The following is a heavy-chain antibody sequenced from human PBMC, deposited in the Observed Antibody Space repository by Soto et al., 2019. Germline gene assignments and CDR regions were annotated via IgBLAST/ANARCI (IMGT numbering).Heavy chain of an antibody. Sequence: EVQLVESGGGLVKPGGSLRLSCAASGFTFSSYSMNWVRQAPGKGLAWVSSISSSSSYIYYADSVKGRFTISRDNAKNSLYLQMNSLRAEDTAVYYCARAGRSGWYGNWFDPWGQGTLVTVSS. J-gene: IGHJ5*02. CDR3: ARAGRSGWYGNWFDP. D-gene: IGHD6-19*01. CDR2: ISSSSSYI. CDR1: GFTFSSYS. V-gene: IGHV3-21*04.